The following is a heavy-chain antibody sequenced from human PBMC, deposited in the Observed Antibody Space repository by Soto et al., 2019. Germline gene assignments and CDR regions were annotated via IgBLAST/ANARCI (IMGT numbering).Heavy chain of an antibody. CDR2: VNTDETRT. V-gene: IGHV3-74*01. Sequence: EVQLVESGGGLIQPGGSLRLSCGASGSTYSSYWMHWVRQTPGKGLVWVARVNTDETRTSYADSVKGRFTVSRDNAKNTLYLQMNSLRAEDTAVYYCARVLNGQWYFDYCGQGTQVTVSS. J-gene: IGHJ4*02. D-gene: IGHD6-19*01. CDR1: GSTYSSYW. CDR3: ARVLNGQWYFDY.